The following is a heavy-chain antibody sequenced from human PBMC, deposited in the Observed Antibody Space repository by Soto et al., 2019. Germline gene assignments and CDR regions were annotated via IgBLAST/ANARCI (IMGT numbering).Heavy chain of an antibody. V-gene: IGHV1-18*01. D-gene: IGHD3-3*01. CDR2: ISSYNGNT. CDR3: ARAEKYYDFWSGYYARDGWYFDY. CDR1: GYTFTSYG. J-gene: IGHJ4*02. Sequence: QVQLVQSGAEVKKPGASVKVSCKASGYTFTSYGISWVRQAPGQGLEWMGWISSYNGNTNYAQKLQGRVTMTTDTSTSTAYMELRSLRSDDTSVYYCARAEKYYDFWSGYYARDGWYFDYWGQGTLVTVSS.